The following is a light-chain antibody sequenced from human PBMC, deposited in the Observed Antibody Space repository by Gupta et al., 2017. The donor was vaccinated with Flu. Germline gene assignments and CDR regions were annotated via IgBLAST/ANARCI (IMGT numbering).Light chain of an antibody. Sequence: SYLLTQPPSLSVAPGQTARSPCGGTNIGSNSVHWYQQKPGEAPVLVVFDDSDRRSGSPERLSGSKSGNTATLTISRVEAGEEADYYCQLWEGTGDNQGVFGGGTKLSVL. J-gene: IGLJ3*02. V-gene: IGLV3-21*02. CDR1: NIGSNS. CDR2: DDS. CDR3: QLWEGTGDNQGV.